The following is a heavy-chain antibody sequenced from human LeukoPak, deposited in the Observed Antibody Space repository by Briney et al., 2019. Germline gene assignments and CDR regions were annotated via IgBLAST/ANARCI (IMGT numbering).Heavy chain of an antibody. CDR1: GGSISSYY. V-gene: IGHV4-59*12. CDR3: ARGRNTMIVRGSNYFDY. D-gene: IGHD3-22*01. CDR2: IYYSGST. J-gene: IGHJ4*02. Sequence: SETLSLTCTVAGGSISSYYWSWIRQPPGKGLEWIGYIYYSGSTNYNPSLKSRVTISVDTSKNQFSLKLSSVTASDTATYYCARGRNTMIVRGSNYFDYWGQGTLVTVSS.